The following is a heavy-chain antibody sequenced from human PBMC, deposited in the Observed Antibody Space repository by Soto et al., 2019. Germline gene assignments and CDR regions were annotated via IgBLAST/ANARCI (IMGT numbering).Heavy chain of an antibody. D-gene: IGHD3-9*01. CDR3: AKVPQWVLRYHDWFFDY. J-gene: IGHJ4*02. V-gene: IGHV3-23*01. CDR1: GFSFSNSA. Sequence: EVQLLESGGGLVQPGGSLRLSCAVSGFSFSNSAMTWVRQAPGKGLEWVSGISGSGDITYNTDSEKGRFAISRDTSKNVVYLQMRSLRAEDTAVYYCAKVPQWVLRYHDWFFDYWGQGTLVTVSS. CDR2: ISGSGDIT.